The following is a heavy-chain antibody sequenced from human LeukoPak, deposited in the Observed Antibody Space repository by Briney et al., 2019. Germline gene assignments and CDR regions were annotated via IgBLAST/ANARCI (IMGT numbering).Heavy chain of an antibody. J-gene: IGHJ4*02. Sequence: GASVKVSCKASGYTFTSYGISWVRQAPGQGLEWLGWISAYNGNTNYAQKPQGRVTMTTDTSTSTAYMELRSLRSDDTAVYYCARVAMIVPFDYWGQGTLVTVSS. CDR3: ARVAMIVPFDY. D-gene: IGHD3-22*01. V-gene: IGHV1-18*01. CDR1: GYTFTSYG. CDR2: ISAYNGNT.